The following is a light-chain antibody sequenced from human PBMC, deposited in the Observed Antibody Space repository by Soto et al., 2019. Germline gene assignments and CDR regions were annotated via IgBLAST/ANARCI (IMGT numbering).Light chain of an antibody. J-gene: IGKJ3*01. V-gene: IGKV1-39*01. Sequence: DILLTQSPASLSASVGDRVTITCRANQNIDKYLNWYHQKPGKAPKFLISAASSLQSGVPVRFSGTRSGTDFTLSITNLQPEDFGSYFCQQTFRNPRCFGPGTQLHI. CDR2: AAS. CDR3: QQTFRNPRC. CDR1: QNIDKY.